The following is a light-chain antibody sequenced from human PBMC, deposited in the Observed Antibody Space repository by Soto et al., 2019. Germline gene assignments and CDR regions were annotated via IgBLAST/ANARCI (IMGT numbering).Light chain of an antibody. Sequence: AIQMTQSPSSLSASVGDRVTITCRASQGIRNDLGWYQQKPGKAPKLLIYAASSLQSGVPSRFSGSGSGTDFSLTIYNLQPEDFVTYYCQQTHTFPWTFGQGTKVDIK. J-gene: IGKJ1*01. CDR1: QGIRND. CDR2: AAS. CDR3: QQTHTFPWT. V-gene: IGKV1-6*01.